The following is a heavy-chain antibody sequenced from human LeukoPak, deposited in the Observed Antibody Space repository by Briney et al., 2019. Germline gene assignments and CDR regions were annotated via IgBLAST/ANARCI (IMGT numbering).Heavy chain of an antibody. CDR1: GFIFSDYW. Sequence: GGSLRLSCAPSGFIFSDYWMTWVRQPPGKGLEWVANIKQDGSEESYLDSVRGRFTISRDNAKNSLYLQMNSLRVEDTAVYYCARDAMGYWGRGTLVTVSS. CDR2: IKQDGSEE. V-gene: IGHV3-7*01. J-gene: IGHJ4*02. D-gene: IGHD2-8*01. CDR3: ARDAMGY.